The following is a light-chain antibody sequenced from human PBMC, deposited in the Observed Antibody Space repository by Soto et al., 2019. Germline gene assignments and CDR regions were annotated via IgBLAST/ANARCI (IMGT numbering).Light chain of an antibody. V-gene: IGKV3D-11*02. J-gene: IGKJ5*01. CDR3: QQRSNWQGAT. CDR2: DAS. CDR1: QNVFSN. Sequence: IVLTQSPATLSVSPGERASLSCGASQNVFSNLAWYQQKPGQAPRLLIYDASNRATGIPARFSGSGSGTDFTLTISSLEPEDFAVYYCQQRSNWQGATFGGGTRLEIK.